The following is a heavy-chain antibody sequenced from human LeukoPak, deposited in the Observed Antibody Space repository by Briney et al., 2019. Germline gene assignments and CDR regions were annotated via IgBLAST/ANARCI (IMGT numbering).Heavy chain of an antibody. CDR1: GYTLTIYG. Sequence: VASVRVSYRASGYTLTIYGISGVRQAPGQGREGMGWISAYNGNTNYAQKLQGRVTMTTDTSTSTAYMVLRSLISDDTAVYYCARDMITIVRGVIVFDYWGQGTLVTVSS. J-gene: IGHJ4*02. D-gene: IGHD3-10*01. V-gene: IGHV1-18*01. CDR2: ISAYNGNT. CDR3: ARDMITIVRGVIVFDY.